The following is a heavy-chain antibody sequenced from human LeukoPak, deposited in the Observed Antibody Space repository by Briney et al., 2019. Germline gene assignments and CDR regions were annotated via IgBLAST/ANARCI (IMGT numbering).Heavy chain of an antibody. CDR3: AKDQNSGSYGPDDY. V-gene: IGHV3-30*02. Sequence: GRSLRLSCTASGFTFSTYGMHWGRQAPGKGLEWVAFIRYDGSNKYYADSVKGRFTISRDNSKNTLYLQMNSLRAEDTAVYYCAKDQNSGSYGPDDYWGQGTLVTVSS. CDR2: IRYDGSNK. CDR1: GFTFSTYG. J-gene: IGHJ4*02. D-gene: IGHD1-26*01.